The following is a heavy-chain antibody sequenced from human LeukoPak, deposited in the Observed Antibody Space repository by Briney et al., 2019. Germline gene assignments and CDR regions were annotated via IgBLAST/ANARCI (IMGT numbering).Heavy chain of an antibody. V-gene: IGHV3-21*01. J-gene: IGHJ5*02. CDR1: GFTFSSYS. CDR3: ARDREGLRWSRKFDP. Sequence: GGSLRLSCAASGFTFSSYSMNWVRQAPGKGLEWVSSISSSSSYIYYADSVKGRFTISRDNAKNSLYLQMNSLRAEDTAVYYCARDREGLRWSRKFDPWAREPWSPSPQ. D-gene: IGHD4-23*01. CDR2: ISSSSSYI.